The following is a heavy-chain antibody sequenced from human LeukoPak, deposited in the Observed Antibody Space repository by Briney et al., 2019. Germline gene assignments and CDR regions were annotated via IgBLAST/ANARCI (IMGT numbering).Heavy chain of an antibody. V-gene: IGHV3-21*04. CDR2: ISSSSSYI. CDR3: AKESGATWNIDS. CDR1: GFTFSSYS. Sequence: PGGSLRLSCAASGFTFSSYSMNWVRQAPGKGLEWVSSISSSSSYIYYADSVKGRFTISRDNSKNTLSLQMSSLRAEDTAVYYCAKESGATWNIDSWGQGILVTVSS. D-gene: IGHD1/OR15-1a*01. J-gene: IGHJ4*02.